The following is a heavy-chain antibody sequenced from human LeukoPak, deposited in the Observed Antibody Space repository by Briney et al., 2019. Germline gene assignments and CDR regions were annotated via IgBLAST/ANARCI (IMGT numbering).Heavy chain of an antibody. V-gene: IGHV4-39*07. CDR2: IYYSGST. Sequence: SETLSLTCTVSGGSISSSSYYWGWIRQPPGKGLEWIGSIYYSGSTYYNPSLKSRVTISVDTSKNQFSLKLSSVTAADTAVYYCARARGDRSSGWGGVDYWGQGTLVTVSS. CDR1: GGSISSSSYY. D-gene: IGHD6-19*01. CDR3: ARARGDRSSGWGGVDY. J-gene: IGHJ4*02.